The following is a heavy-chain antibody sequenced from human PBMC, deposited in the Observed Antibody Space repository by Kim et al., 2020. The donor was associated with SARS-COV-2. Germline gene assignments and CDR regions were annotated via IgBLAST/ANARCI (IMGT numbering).Heavy chain of an antibody. Sequence: ITYADSVKGRFTISRDNAKNTMYLQLNNLRVDETAVYYCTRGGAAWSFSDWGQGTLVTVSS. CDR3: TRGGAAWSFSD. CDR2: I. V-gene: IGHV3-74*01. J-gene: IGHJ4*02. D-gene: IGHD2-15*01.